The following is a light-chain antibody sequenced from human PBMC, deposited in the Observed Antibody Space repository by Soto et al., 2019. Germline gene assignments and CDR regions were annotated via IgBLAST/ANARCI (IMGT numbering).Light chain of an antibody. CDR2: WAS. V-gene: IGKV4-1*01. Sequence: DAVMTQSPDSLAVSLGERATINCKSSQSVLYSSNNKNYLAWYQQKPGLPPKVLIYWASTRASGVPDRFSGSGSGTDFTLTISSLQAADVAVYYCQQYYSIRRTFGQGTKVEIK. CDR3: QQYYSIRRT. CDR1: QSVLYSSNNKNY. J-gene: IGKJ1*01.